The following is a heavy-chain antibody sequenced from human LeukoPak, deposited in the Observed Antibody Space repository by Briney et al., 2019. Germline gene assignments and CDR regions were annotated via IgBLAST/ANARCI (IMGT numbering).Heavy chain of an antibody. Sequence: GASVKVSCKASGYSFSSYYMHWVRQAPGQGLEWMGIINPSSGSTSYAQKFQGRVTMTRDTSTSTVYMDLSSLRSEDTAVYYCARSYGDYAFDPWGQGTLVTVSS. CDR1: GYSFSSYY. V-gene: IGHV1-46*01. J-gene: IGHJ5*02. CDR3: ARSYGDYAFDP. D-gene: IGHD4-17*01. CDR2: INPSSGST.